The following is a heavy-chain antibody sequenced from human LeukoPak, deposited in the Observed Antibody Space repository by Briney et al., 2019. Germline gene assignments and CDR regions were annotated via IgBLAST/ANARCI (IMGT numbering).Heavy chain of an antibody. CDR3: VPKGTEGY. V-gene: IGHV3-64D*06. CDR2: ISPTGDST. Sequence: GGSLRLSCAASGFTFSAYAMHWVRQAPGKGLQYVSAISPTGDSTYYADSVKGRFSISRDNSKNTLYLQVSSLRPEDTAVYYCVPKGTEGYWGQGTLVTVSS. J-gene: IGHJ4*02. CDR1: GFTFSAYA.